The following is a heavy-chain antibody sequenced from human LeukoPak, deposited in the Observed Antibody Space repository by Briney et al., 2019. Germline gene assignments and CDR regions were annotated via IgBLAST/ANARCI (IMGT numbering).Heavy chain of an antibody. CDR3: ARDQVQHFSSGSCYVIDN. J-gene: IGHJ4*02. CDR1: GFTFDIYA. V-gene: IGHV3-30*04. CDR2: MSYGGSNK. Sequence: GGSLRLSCAASGFTFDIYAMHWLRQAPGKGLEWVTVMSYGGSNKYYADSVQGRFTISRDNSQNTVYLQMSSLRLGDTAGYYCARDQVQHFSSGSCYVIDNWGPGTLVAVSS. D-gene: IGHD6-13*01.